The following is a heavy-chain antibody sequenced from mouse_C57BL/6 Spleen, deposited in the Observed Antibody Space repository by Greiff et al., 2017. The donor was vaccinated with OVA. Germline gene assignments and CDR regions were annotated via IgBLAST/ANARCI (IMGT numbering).Heavy chain of an antibody. J-gene: IGHJ3*01. CDR3: ARDYDGYYGWFAY. V-gene: IGHV3-6*01. CDR1: GYSITSGYY. CDR2: ISYDGSN. Sequence: VQLKESGPGLVKPSQSLSLTCSVTGYSITSGYYWNWIRQFPGNKLELMGYISYDGSNNYNPSLKNRISITRDTSKTQFFLKLSSVTTEDTATYYCARDYDGYYGWFAYWGQGTLVTVSA. D-gene: IGHD2-3*01.